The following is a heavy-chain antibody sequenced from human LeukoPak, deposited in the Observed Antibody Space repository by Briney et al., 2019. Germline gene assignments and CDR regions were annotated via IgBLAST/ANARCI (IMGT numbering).Heavy chain of an antibody. Sequence: GGSLRLSCAASGFTFSSYWMHWVRQAPGKGLVWVSRINSDGSSTSYAGSVKGRFTISRDNAKNTLYLQMNSLRAEDTAVYYCARIGYCSGGSCYGWGQGTLVTVSS. CDR3: ARIGYCSGGSCYG. V-gene: IGHV3-74*01. CDR2: INSDGSST. CDR1: GFTFSSYW. J-gene: IGHJ4*02. D-gene: IGHD2-15*01.